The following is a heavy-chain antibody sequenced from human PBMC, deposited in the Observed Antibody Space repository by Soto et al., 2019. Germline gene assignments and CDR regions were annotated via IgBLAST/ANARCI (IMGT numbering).Heavy chain of an antibody. Sequence: GGSLRLSCAASGFIFSSAWMHWVRQSPGKGLLWVSRITSDGSGTHYADSVKGRFTISRDNAKNTVFLQMNDLRVEDTALYYCVKEGGYSGYDSLPEHWGQGALVTVSS. CDR3: VKEGGYSGYDSLPEH. V-gene: IGHV3-74*01. CDR1: GFIFSSAW. J-gene: IGHJ4*02. D-gene: IGHD5-12*01. CDR2: ITSDGSGT.